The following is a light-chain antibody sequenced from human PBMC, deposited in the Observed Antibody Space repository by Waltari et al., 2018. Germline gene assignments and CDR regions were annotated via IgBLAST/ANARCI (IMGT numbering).Light chain of an antibody. CDR3: QQYLSAPRT. CDR1: QSLLYSSNNKNY. Sequence: DIVMTQFPDSLAVSLGEIATINCWSSQSLLYSSNNKNYLAWYQQKPGQPPKLLIYWASTRESGVPDRFSGSGSGSDFTLTISSLQAEDVAVYYCQQYLSAPRTFGQGTKVEVK. J-gene: IGKJ1*01. CDR2: WAS. V-gene: IGKV4-1*01.